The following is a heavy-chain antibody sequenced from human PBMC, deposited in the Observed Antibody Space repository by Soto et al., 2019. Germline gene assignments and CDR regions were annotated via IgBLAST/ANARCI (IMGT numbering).Heavy chain of an antibody. V-gene: IGHV4-59*01. CDR2: INYSRST. J-gene: IGHJ4*02. D-gene: IGHD3-10*01. CDR1: SGSISSYN. CDR3: ARENYYALDY. Sequence: LSLTCTVSSGSISSYNWNWVRQPPGKGLEWIGFINYSRSTHYNPSLKSRVTISLDTSKNQFSLKLNSVTAADTAVYYCARENYYALDYWGPGTLVTVSS.